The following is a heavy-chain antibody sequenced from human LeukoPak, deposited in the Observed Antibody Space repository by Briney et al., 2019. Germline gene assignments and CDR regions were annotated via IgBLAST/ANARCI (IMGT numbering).Heavy chain of an antibody. D-gene: IGHD2-15*01. CDR3: ARVYSIRSFDY. Sequence: GASVKVSCQASGYTXTGYYMHWVRQAPGQGLEWMGWINPNSGDTNYAQKFQGRVTMTRDTSINTAYMELTRLTSDDTAVYYCARVYSIRSFDYWGQGTLVTVSS. CDR1: GYTXTGYY. CDR2: INPNSGDT. J-gene: IGHJ4*02. V-gene: IGHV1-2*02.